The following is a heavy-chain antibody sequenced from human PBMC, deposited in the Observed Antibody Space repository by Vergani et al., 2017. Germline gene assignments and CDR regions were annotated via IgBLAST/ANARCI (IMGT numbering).Heavy chain of an antibody. CDR2: IYTSGST. D-gene: IGHD6-25*01. Sequence: QVQLQQWGPGLVKPSQTLSLTCTVSGGSISSGSYYWSWIRQPAGKGLEWIGRIYTSGSTNYNPSLKSRVTISVATSKNQFSLKLSSVTAADTAVYYCARDSHSSDGEAFDIWGQGTMVTVSS. J-gene: IGHJ3*02. CDR3: ARDSHSSDGEAFDI. V-gene: IGHV4-61*02. CDR1: GGSISSGSYY.